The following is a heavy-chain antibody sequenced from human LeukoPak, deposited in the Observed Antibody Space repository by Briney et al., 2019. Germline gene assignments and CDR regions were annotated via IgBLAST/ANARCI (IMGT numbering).Heavy chain of an antibody. Sequence: GGSPRLSCAASGFIFSSYWMHWVRQAPGKGLVWVSRIKNDGSSTTYADSVKGRFTISRDNAKNTLYLQMNSLRAEDTAVYYCARGRYSSGYVADSWGQGTLVTVSS. J-gene: IGHJ5*01. CDR1: GFIFSSYW. CDR2: IKNDGSST. D-gene: IGHD5-18*01. V-gene: IGHV3-74*01. CDR3: ARGRYSSGYVADS.